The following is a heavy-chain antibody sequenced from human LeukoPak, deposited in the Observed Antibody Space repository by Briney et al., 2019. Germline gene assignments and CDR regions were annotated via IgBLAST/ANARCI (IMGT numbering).Heavy chain of an antibody. CDR1: GFTFSSYA. J-gene: IGHJ4*02. CDR2: LCYDGSNK. Sequence: GGSLRLSCAASGFTFSSYAMHWVRQAPGQGLDRVAVLCYDGSNKYYADSVKSRLTISRDNSKNTLYLQMNSLRVEDTAVYYCSRERDGYDSIVDYWGKGTLVTVSS. V-gene: IGHV3-33*01. CDR3: SRERDGYDSIVDY. D-gene: IGHD5-24*01.